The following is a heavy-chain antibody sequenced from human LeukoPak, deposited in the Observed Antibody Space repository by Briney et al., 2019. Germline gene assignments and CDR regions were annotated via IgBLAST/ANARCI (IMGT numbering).Heavy chain of an antibody. CDR1: GFTFSSYS. V-gene: IGHV3-48*01. Sequence: SGGSLRLSCAASGFTFSSYSMNWVRQAPGKGLEWVSYISSSSSTIYYADSVKGRFTISRDNAKNSLYLQMNSLRAEDTAVYYCARAYIPLITIFVYWGQGTLVTVSS. CDR3: ARAYIPLITIFVY. D-gene: IGHD3-3*01. J-gene: IGHJ4*02. CDR2: ISSSSSTI.